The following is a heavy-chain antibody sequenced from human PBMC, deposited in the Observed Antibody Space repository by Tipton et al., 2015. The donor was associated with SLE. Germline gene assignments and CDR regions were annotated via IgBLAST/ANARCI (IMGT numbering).Heavy chain of an antibody. D-gene: IGHD5-12*01. V-gene: IGHV4-59*08. Sequence: TLSLTCTVSGGSMSNYYWSWIRQPPGKGLEWIANIYYGGGTNYNPSLQSRLTVSVDTSKNQFSLKLSSVTVADTAVYYCARLALLATTESSYYYYGMDVWGQGTTVTVSS. CDR2: IYYGGGT. J-gene: IGHJ6*02. CDR3: ARLALLATTESSYYYYGMDV. CDR1: GGSMSNYY.